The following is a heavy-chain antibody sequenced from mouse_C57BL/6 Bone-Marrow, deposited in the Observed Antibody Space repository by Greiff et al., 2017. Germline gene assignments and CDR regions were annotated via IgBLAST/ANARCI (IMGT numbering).Heavy chain of an antibody. J-gene: IGHJ3*01. Sequence: EVQRVESGGDLVKPGGSLKLSCAASGFTFSSYGMSWVRQTPDKRLEWVATISSGGSYTYYPDSVKGRITISRDNAKNTLYLQMSSLKSEYTAMYYCAVLYGNCPAYWGQGTLVTVSA. CDR2: ISSGGSYT. CDR1: GFTFSSYG. D-gene: IGHD2-1*01. V-gene: IGHV5-6*01. CDR3: AVLYGNCPAY.